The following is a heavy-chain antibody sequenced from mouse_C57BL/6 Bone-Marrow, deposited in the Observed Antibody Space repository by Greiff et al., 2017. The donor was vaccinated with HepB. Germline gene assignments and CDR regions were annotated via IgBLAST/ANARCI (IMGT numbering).Heavy chain of an antibody. CDR3: ARGGYYYGSSYEY. J-gene: IGHJ2*01. D-gene: IGHD1-1*01. CDR2: IHPNSGST. V-gene: IGHV1-64*01. CDR1: GYTFTSYW. Sequence: VQLQQPGAELVKPGASVKLSCKASGYTFTSYWMHWVKQRPGQGLEWIGMIHPNSGSTNYNEKFKSKANLTVDKSSSTAYMQLSSLTSEDSAVYYCARGGYYYGSSYEYWGQGTTLTVSS.